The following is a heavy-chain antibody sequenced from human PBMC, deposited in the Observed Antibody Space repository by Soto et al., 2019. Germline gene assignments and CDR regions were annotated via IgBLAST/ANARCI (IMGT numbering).Heavy chain of an antibody. Sequence: RASVKVSCKASGYTFTAFYMNWVRQAPGQGLEWMGWVNPNTGLTKYAQKFRDRVTMTRDTSINTAYMELSGLTSDDTAVYYCTTLRLDPWGQGTLLTVSS. D-gene: IGHD6-25*01. CDR2: VNPNTGLT. J-gene: IGHJ5*02. CDR1: GYTFTAFY. V-gene: IGHV1-2*02. CDR3: TTLRLDP.